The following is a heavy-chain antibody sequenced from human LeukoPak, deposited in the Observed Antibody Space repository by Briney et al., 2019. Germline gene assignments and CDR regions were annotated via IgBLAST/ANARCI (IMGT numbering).Heavy chain of an antibody. V-gene: IGHV4-34*01. CDR3: ARLLGYRYYDFWSGYSDG. Sequence: SETLSLTCAVYGGSFSGYYWSWIRQPPRKGLEWIGEINHSGSTNYNPSLKSRVTISVDTSKNQFSLKLSSVTAADTAVYYCARLLGYRYYDFWSGYSDGWGQGTLVTVSS. D-gene: IGHD3-3*01. J-gene: IGHJ4*02. CDR2: INHSGST. CDR1: GGSFSGYY.